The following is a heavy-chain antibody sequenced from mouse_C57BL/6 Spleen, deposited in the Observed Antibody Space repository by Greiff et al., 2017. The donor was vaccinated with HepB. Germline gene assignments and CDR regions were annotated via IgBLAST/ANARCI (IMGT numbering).Heavy chain of an antibody. J-gene: IGHJ2*01. V-gene: IGHV3-6*01. CDR1: GYSITSGYY. Sequence: DVKLQESGPGLVKPSQSLSLTCSVTGYSITSGYYWNWIRQFPGNKLEWMGYISYDGSNNYNPSLKNRISITRDTSKNQFFLKLNSVTTEDTATYYCARDGDYYGSSYYYWGQGTTLTVSS. CDR3: ARDGDYYGSSYYY. CDR2: ISYDGSN. D-gene: IGHD1-1*01.